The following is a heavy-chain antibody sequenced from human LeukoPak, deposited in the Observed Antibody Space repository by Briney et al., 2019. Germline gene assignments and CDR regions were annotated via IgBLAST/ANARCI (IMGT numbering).Heavy chain of an antibody. Sequence: ASETLSLTCTVSGGSISSYYWSWIRQPPGKGLEWIGYIYYSGSTNYNPSLKSRVTISVDTSKDQLSLKLSSVTAADTAVYYCARGMYYYDSSGYYYDPSEYFQQWGQGTLVTVSS. CDR2: IYYSGST. D-gene: IGHD3-22*01. CDR1: GGSISSYY. CDR3: ARGMYYYDSSGYYYDPSEYFQQ. V-gene: IGHV4-59*01. J-gene: IGHJ1*01.